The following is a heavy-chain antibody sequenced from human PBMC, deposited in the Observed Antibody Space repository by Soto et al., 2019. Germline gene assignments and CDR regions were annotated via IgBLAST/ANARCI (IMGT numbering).Heavy chain of an antibody. Sequence: QVQLQESGPGLVKPSETLSLTCTVSGGSITRYYWSWIRQPPGKGLEWIGYIYDSGSTNYNPSLKSRVTISVDTSKKQFSLKLNAVTAADTAVYYCTRGSGEYWGQGNLVTVSS. J-gene: IGHJ4*02. V-gene: IGHV4-59*01. CDR3: TRGSGEY. D-gene: IGHD6-25*01. CDR1: GGSITRYY. CDR2: IYDSGST.